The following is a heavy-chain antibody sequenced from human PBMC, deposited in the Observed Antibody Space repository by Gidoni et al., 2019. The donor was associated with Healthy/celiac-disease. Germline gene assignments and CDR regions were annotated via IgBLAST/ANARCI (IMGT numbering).Heavy chain of an antibody. V-gene: IGHV3-48*03. CDR1: GFPFSSYE. CDR3: ARDPLSSSWYTSGGAFDI. J-gene: IGHJ3*02. Sequence: EVQLVESGGGLVQPGGSLRLSCAASGFPFSSYEMNWVRQAPGKGLEWVSYISSSGSTIYYADSVKGRFTISRDNAKNSLYLQMNSLRAEDTAVYYCARDPLSSSWYTSGGAFDIWGQGTMVTVSS. D-gene: IGHD6-13*01. CDR2: ISSSGSTI.